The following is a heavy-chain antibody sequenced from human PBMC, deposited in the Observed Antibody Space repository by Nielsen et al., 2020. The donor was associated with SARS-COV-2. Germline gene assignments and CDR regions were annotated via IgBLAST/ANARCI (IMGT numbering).Heavy chain of an antibody. J-gene: IGHJ4*02. CDR1: GFTFDDYA. CDR2: ISWNSGRI. V-gene: IGHV3-9*01. D-gene: IGHD5-18*01. Sequence: GGSLRLSCAASGFTFDDYALHWVRQAPGKGLEWVSGISWNSGRIGYVDSVKGRFSISRDNAKNSLYLQMNSLRAEDKALYYCAKGGGSMVKQDYFDSWGQGTLVTVSS. CDR3: AKGGGSMVKQDYFDS.